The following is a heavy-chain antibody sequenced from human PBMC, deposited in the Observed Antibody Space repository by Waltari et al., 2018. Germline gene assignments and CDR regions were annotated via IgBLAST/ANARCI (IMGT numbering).Heavy chain of an antibody. CDR3: ARCGHGYWEVRPFDY. D-gene: IGHD2-2*03. V-gene: IGHV4-34*01. Sequence: QVQLQQWGAGLLKPSETLSLTCAVYGGSFSGYYWSWIRQPPGKGLEWIGEINHSGNTNYNPSLKSRVTISVDTSKNQFSLKLSSVTAADTAVYYCARCGHGYWEVRPFDYWGQGTLVTVSS. J-gene: IGHJ4*02. CDR2: INHSGNT. CDR1: GGSFSGYY.